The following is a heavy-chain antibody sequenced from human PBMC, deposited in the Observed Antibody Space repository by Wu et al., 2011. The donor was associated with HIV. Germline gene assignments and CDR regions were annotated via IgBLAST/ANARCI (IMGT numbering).Heavy chain of an antibody. CDR1: GGTFSSYA. Sequence: QVQLVQSGAEVKKPGSSVKVSCTASGGTFSSYAISWVRQAPGQGLEWMGRIIPIFGTPNYAQKFQGRVTITTDESTSTAYMELSSLRSEDTAVYYCAHKSGYSYGLDYWGQGTLVTVSS. V-gene: IGHV1-69*05. CDR2: IIPIFGTP. D-gene: IGHD5-18*01. J-gene: IGHJ4*02. CDR3: AHKSGYSYGLDY.